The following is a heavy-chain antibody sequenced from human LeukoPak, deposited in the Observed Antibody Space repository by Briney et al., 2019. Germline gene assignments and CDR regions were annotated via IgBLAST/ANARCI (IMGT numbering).Heavy chain of an antibody. CDR2: ISAYNGNT. J-gene: IGHJ4*02. D-gene: IGHD3-22*01. CDR1: GYIFTSYG. V-gene: IGHV1-18*01. CDR3: ARDPPYYDSSGYYVY. Sequence: ASVKVSCKASGYIFTSYGISWVRQAPGQWLEWMGWISAYNGNTNYAQKLQGRVTMTTDTSTSTAYMELRSLRSDDTAVYYCARDPPYYDSSGYYVYWGQGTLVTVSS.